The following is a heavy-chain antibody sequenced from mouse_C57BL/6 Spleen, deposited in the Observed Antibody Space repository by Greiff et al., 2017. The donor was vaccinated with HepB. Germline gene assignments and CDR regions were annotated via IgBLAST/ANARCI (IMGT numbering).Heavy chain of an antibody. J-gene: IGHJ4*01. CDR1: GFTFTDYN. D-gene: IGHD4-1*01. CDR2: INPNNGGT. Sequence: EVQLQQSGHELVKSGASVKMSCKASGFTFTDYNMHWVKQSHGKSLEWIGHINPNNGGTSYNQKFKGKATLTVNKSSSTAYMELRSLTSAVSAVYSRTRSARLGYGVNYAGRGTSIAVPS. CDR3: TRSARLGYGVNY. V-gene: IGHV1-22*01.